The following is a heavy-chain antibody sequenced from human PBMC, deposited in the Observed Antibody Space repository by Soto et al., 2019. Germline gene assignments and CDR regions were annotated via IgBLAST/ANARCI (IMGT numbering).Heavy chain of an antibody. CDR3: AKDVADGSYLNYYFDY. CDR1: GFTFSSYG. V-gene: IGHV3-30*18. Sequence: PGGSLRLSCAASGFTFSSYGMHWVRQAPGKGLEWVAVISYDGSNKYYADSVKGRFTISRDNSKNTLYLQMNSLRAEDTAVYYCAKDVADGSYLNYYFDYWGQGTLVTVSS. J-gene: IGHJ4*02. CDR2: ISYDGSNK. D-gene: IGHD1-26*01.